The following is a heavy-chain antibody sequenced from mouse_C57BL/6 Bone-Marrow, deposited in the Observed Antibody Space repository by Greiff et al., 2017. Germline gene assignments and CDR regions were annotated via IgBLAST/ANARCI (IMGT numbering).Heavy chain of an antibody. V-gene: IGHV1-69*01. CDR3: ALYYSNLDY. CDR1: GYTFTSYW. Sequence: QVQLQQPGAELVMPGASVKLSCTASGYTFTSYWMHWVKQRPGQGLEWIGEIDPSDSYTNYNQKFKGKSTVTVDKSSSTAYMQLSSLTSEDSAVYYCALYYSNLDYWGQGTTLTVSS. D-gene: IGHD2-5*01. CDR2: IDPSDSYT. J-gene: IGHJ2*01.